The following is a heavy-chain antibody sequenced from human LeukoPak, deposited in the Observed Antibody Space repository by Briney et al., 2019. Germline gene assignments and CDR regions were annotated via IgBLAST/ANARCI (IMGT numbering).Heavy chain of an antibody. V-gene: IGHV3-23*01. CDR2: ISGSGGST. Sequence: PGGSLRLSCAASGFTFSSYAMSWVRQAPGKGLEWVSAISGSGGSTYYADSVKGRFTISRDNAKNSLYLQMNSLRAEDTAVYYCARETDSSSWPIFDYWGQGTLVTVSS. CDR3: ARETDSSSWPIFDY. D-gene: IGHD6-13*01. J-gene: IGHJ4*02. CDR1: GFTFSSYA.